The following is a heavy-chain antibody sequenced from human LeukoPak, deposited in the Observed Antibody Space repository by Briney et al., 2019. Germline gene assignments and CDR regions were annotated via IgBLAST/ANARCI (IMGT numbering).Heavy chain of an antibody. CDR2: ISWDGRSI. CDR3: AKDSSPRWRVQDAFDD. CDR1: GFTFIDFT. Sequence: GGSLRLSCAASGFTFIDFTMYWVRQAPGKGLECVSLISWDGRSIYYGNSVRGRFTVSRDNSKASLFLQMDSLTSEDTALYYCAKDSSPRWRVQDAFDDWGQGTMVTVSS. V-gene: IGHV3-43*01. J-gene: IGHJ3*01. D-gene: IGHD6-19*01.